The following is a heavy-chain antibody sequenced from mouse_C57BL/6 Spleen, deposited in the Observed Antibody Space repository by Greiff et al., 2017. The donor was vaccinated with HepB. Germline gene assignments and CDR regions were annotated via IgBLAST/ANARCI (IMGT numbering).Heavy chain of an antibody. CDR3: ARHDGSSPYAMDY. CDR2: IWSDGST. D-gene: IGHD1-1*01. Sequence: QVQLQQSGPGLVAPSQRLSITCTVSGFSLTSYGVHWVRQPPGKGLEWLVVIWSDGSTTYNSALKSRLSISKDNSKSQVFLKMNSLQTDDTAMYYCARHDGSSPYAMDYWGQGTSVTVSS. J-gene: IGHJ4*01. CDR1: GFSLTSYG. V-gene: IGHV2-6-1*01.